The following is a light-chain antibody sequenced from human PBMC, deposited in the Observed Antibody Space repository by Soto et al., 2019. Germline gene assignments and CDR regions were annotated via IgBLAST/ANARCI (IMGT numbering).Light chain of an antibody. CDR1: QSVSSNY. CDR2: GAS. Sequence: EIVLTQSPDTLSLSPGESATLSCRASQSVSSNYLAWYQQKPGQAPRLLIYGASSRATGVPDRFSGSGSGTAFTLTISRLEPEDFAVLYCQHYHNSITFGQGTRLEIE. J-gene: IGKJ5*01. CDR3: QHYHNSIT. V-gene: IGKV3-20*01.